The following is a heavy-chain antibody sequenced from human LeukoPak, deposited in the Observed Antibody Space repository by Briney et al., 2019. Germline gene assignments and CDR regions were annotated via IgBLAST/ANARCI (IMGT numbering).Heavy chain of an antibody. D-gene: IGHD3-22*01. V-gene: IGHV3-23*01. CDR2: ISPSGDIT. CDR1: GFTFSTYG. J-gene: IGHJ4*02. Sequence: GSLRLSCAASGFTFSTYGMNWVRQAPGKGLEWVSGISPSGDITYYADSVMGRFSISRDNPKSTASLQMNSLRAEDTAVYYCARGLNYYDSSGYYTTIPYYFDYWGQGTLVTVSS. CDR3: ARGLNYYDSSGYYTTIPYYFDY.